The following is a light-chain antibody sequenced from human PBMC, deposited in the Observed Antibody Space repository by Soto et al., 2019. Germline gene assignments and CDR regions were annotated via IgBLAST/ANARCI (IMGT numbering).Light chain of an antibody. Sequence: EIVMTQSPATLSVSPGERATLSCRASQSVSSYLAWYQQKPGQAPRLLIYGASTRATGIPARFSGSGSGTEFTLTISSLEPEDFAVYYCQQRSNWPPFTFGQGTRLEIK. CDR1: QSVSSY. V-gene: IGKV3-15*01. CDR2: GAS. J-gene: IGKJ5*01. CDR3: QQRSNWPPFT.